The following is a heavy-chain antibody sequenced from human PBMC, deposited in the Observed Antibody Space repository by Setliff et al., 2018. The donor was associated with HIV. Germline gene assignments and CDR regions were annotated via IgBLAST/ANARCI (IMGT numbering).Heavy chain of an antibody. CDR2: LNAGKGDT. CDR3: TRGALLAVFDFDH. CDR1: GYTFTTYS. J-gene: IGHJ4*01. Sequence: ASVKVSCKAPGYTFTTYSLHWVRQAPGQSLEWMGWLNAGKGDTKYSQKFQDRITITRDTSANTAYMELKNLRSDDTATYFCTRGALLAVFDFDHWGHGTLVAVSS. D-gene: IGHD2-8*02. V-gene: IGHV1-3*01.